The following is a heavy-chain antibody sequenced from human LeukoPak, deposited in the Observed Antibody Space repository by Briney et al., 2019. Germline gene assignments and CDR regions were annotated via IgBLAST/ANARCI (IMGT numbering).Heavy chain of an antibody. V-gene: IGHV3-23*01. CDR2: IGVSGGST. CDR1: GFTFSSFA. Sequence: PGGSLRLSCAAYGFTFSSFAMSWIRQAPGKGLEWVSGIGVSGGSTYYAASVKGRFTISRDNSKNTLYLQLKSLRAEDTAMYYCAPPHLDWGQGTLVTVSS. CDR3: APPHLD. J-gene: IGHJ4*02.